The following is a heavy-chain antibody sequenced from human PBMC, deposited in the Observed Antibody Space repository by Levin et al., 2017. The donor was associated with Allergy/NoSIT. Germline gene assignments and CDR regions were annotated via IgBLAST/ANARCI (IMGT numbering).Heavy chain of an antibody. V-gene: IGHV4-31*03. D-gene: IGHD2-8*02. CDR2: SYYSGTA. CDR3: ARVRNAGGRGWFDS. CDR1: GDSISSGHYY. J-gene: IGHJ5*01. Sequence: SETLSLTCTVSGDSISSGHYYWSWIRQPPGKGLEWIGHSYYSGTAYYNPSLTSRLTISVDTSQNQFSLKLSSVTAADTAEYYCARVRNAGGRGWFDSWGQGTLVTVSS.